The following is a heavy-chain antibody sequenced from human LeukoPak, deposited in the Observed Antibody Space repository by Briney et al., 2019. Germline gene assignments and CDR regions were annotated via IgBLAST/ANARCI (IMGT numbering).Heavy chain of an antibody. D-gene: IGHD4-17*01. J-gene: IGHJ4*02. CDR1: GFTFSSYG. CDR3: ARWDGDYELFDY. CDR2: ISYDGSNK. V-gene: IGHV3-30*03. Sequence: GGSLRLSCAASGFTFSSYGMHWVRQAPGKGLEWVAVISYDGSNKYYADSVKGRFTISRDNSKNTLYLQMNSLRAEDTAVYYCARWDGDYELFDYWGQGTLVTVSS.